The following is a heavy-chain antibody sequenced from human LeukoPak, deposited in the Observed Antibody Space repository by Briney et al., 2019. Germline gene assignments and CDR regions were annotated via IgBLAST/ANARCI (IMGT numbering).Heavy chain of an antibody. V-gene: IGHV3-48*04. CDR3: ARDNTNNDY. Sequence: GGSLRLSCATSAFTFRSDWMTWVRQAPGKGLEWVSYISSSGSTKYYAESVKGRFTISKDNAKNSLYLQMNSLRVEDTAVYYCARDNTNNDYWGQGTLVTVSS. CDR2: ISSSGSTK. D-gene: IGHD1/OR15-1a*01. J-gene: IGHJ4*02. CDR1: AFTFRSDW.